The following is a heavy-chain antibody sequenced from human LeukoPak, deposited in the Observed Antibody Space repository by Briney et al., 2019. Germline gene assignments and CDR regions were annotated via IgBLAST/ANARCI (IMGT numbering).Heavy chain of an antibody. CDR1: GITLSNYG. J-gene: IGHJ6*03. D-gene: IGHD1-14*01. Sequence: GGSLRLSCEVSGITLSNYGMSWVRQAPGKGLEWVSNGGSGGSKYYADSVKGRFTISRDNSKSTVYLQMDSLTAEDTAVYYCAKNRGRYYHSYYMDVWGKGTTVIVSS. CDR2: NGGSGGSK. V-gene: IGHV3-23*01. CDR3: AKNRGRYYHSYYMDV.